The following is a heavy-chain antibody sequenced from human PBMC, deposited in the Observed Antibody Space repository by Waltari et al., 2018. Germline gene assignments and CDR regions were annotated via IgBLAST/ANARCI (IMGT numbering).Heavy chain of an antibody. CDR2: LDPEDGET. D-gene: IGHD2-2*01. V-gene: IGHV1-24*01. J-gene: IGHJ5*02. CDR3: ATVSGGYCSSTSCYWGGFDP. Sequence: QVQLVQSGAEVKKPGASVKVSCKVSGYTLTELSMHWVRQAPGKGLEWMGGLDPEDGETIYAQKFQGRVTMTEDTSTDTAYMELSSLRSEDTAVYYCATVSGGYCSSTSCYWGGFDPWGQGTLVTVSS. CDR1: GYTLTELS.